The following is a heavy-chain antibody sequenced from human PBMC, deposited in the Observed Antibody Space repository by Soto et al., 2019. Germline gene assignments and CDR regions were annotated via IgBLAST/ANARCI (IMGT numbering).Heavy chain of an antibody. J-gene: IGHJ6*02. Sequence: EVQLVESGGGLVQPGGSLRLSCAASGFGFNGYDMHWVRQAPGKNLEWVAAISTAGDTYYLGSVKGRFTISREDAKNSLSRQMNGLRVGDTAVYYCARGGDRFDGMDVWGQGTTVTVSS. V-gene: IGHV3-13*01. CDR1: GFGFNGYD. CDR2: ISTAGDT. D-gene: IGHD3-16*01. CDR3: ARGGDRFDGMDV.